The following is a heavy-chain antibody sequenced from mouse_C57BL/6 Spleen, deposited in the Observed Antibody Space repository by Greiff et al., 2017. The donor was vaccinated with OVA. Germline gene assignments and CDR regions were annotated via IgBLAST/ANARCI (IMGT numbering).Heavy chain of an antibody. J-gene: IGHJ1*03. V-gene: IGHV3-6*01. CDR3: ARDRGQGYFDV. CDR2: ISYDGSN. Sequence: EVQLQQSGPGLVKPSQSLSLTCSVTGYSITSGYYWNWIRQFPGNKLEWMGYISYDGSNNYNPSLKNRISITRDTSKNQFFLKLNSVTTEDTATYYCARDRGQGYFDVWGTGTTVTVSS. D-gene: IGHD3-3*01. CDR1: GYSITSGYY.